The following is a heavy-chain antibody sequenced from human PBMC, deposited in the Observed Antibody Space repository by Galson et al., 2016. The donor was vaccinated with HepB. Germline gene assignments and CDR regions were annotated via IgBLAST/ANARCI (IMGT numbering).Heavy chain of an antibody. CDR1: GYSFPDNYW. V-gene: IGHV5-51*01. J-gene: IGHJ6*02. D-gene: IGHD2-15*01. CDR2: IYPSDSET. CDR3: AGGGGYCSDGHCYNPSHSHEMDV. Sequence: QSGAEVKQPGESLKISCKGSGYSFPDNYWIAWVRQMPGKGLEWMGIIYPSDSETRYSPSFRAQVTIPPDKSIRTAYLQWNNLQASDTAIYYCAGGGGYCSDGHCYNPSHSHEMDVWGQGTTVIVSS.